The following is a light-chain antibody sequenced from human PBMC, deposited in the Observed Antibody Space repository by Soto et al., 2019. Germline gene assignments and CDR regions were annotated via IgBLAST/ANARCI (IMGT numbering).Light chain of an antibody. CDR1: QGIGGT. CDR2: DTV. CDR3: QHYTNWPLT. Sequence: EIVMTQSPATLSVSPGERATLSSRASQGIGGTLAWYQQKPGHSPRLLIYDTVIRATGVPARFSGSVSGTEFTLTITSLQSEDFAIYYCQHYTNWPLTFGGGTRVESK. V-gene: IGKV3-15*01. J-gene: IGKJ4*01.